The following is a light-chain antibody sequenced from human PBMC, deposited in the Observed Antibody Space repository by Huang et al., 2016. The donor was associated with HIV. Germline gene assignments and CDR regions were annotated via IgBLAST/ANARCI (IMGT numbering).Light chain of an antibody. CDR1: QSISSY. J-gene: IGKJ5*01. V-gene: IGKV1-39*01. CDR2: AAS. Sequence: DIQMTQSPSSLSASVGDRVTITCRASQSISSYLNWYQQRPGKAPILLIYAASSLQSGVPSRFSGSGSGTDFTLTISSLQPEDFATYYCQQIYSTSITFGQGTRLEIK. CDR3: QQIYSTSIT.